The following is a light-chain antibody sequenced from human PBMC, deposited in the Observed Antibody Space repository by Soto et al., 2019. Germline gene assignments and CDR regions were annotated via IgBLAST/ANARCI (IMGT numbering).Light chain of an antibody. CDR1: SSDVGGYNY. J-gene: IGLJ1*01. CDR3: SSYTSSSTLEV. Sequence: QSVLTQPASVSGSPGQSITISCTGTSSDVGGYNYVSWYQQHPGKAPKLMISEVTNRPSGVSNRFSGSKSGNTASLTISGLQAEDEADYYCSSYTSSSTLEVFGTGTKVTVL. V-gene: IGLV2-14*01. CDR2: EVT.